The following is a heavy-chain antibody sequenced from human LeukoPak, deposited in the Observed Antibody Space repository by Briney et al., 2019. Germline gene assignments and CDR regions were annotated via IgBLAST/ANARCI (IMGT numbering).Heavy chain of an antibody. CDR1: GGSFSGYY. V-gene: IGHV4-34*01. Sequence: SETLSLTCAVYGGSFSGYYWSWLPQPPGRGLEWIGEINHSGSTNYNPSLTSRATISVATPKNKSSLTLGSLTAPRTAVYYGVRGRGIAARRWFDPWGQGTLVTVSS. CDR2: INHSGST. CDR3: VRGRGIAARRWFDP. J-gene: IGHJ5*02. D-gene: IGHD6-6*01.